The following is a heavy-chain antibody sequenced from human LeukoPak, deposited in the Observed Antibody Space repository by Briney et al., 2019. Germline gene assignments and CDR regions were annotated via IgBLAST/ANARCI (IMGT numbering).Heavy chain of an antibody. Sequence: GGSLRLSCAASGFIFSTHGMHWVRQAPGKGLEWVAGMWYDGSREDYADSVKGRFTISRDMSKNTLNLQMNSLRVEDTAMFYCARDLSFGSLDFRGQGTLVTVSS. V-gene: IGHV3-33*01. CDR3: ARDLSFGSLDF. D-gene: IGHD1-26*01. CDR1: GFIFSTHG. CDR2: MWYDGSRE. J-gene: IGHJ4*02.